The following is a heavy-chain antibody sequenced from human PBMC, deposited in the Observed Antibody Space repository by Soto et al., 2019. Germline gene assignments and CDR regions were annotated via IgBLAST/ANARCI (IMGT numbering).Heavy chain of an antibody. Sequence: PSETLSLTCTVSGGSISSGDYYWSWIRQPPGKGLEWIGYIYYSGSTYYNPSLKSRVTISVDTSKNQFSLKLSSVTAADTAVYYCAREAYCGGDCYLDHDAFDIWGQGTMFTVSS. CDR3: AREAYCGGDCYLDHDAFDI. J-gene: IGHJ3*02. CDR2: IYYSGST. CDR1: GGSISSGDYY. V-gene: IGHV4-30-4*01. D-gene: IGHD2-21*02.